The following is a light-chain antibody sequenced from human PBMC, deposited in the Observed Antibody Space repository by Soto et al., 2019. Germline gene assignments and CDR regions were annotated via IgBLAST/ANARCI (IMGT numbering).Light chain of an antibody. V-gene: IGKV3-20*01. Sequence: EIVLTQSPGTLSLSPGERATLSCRASQSVSSSYLAWYQQKPGQDPSLLIYGASSRATGIPDRFSGSGSGTDFTLTISRLEPEDFAVYYCQQYGSSPFLTFGQGTKVDIK. J-gene: IGKJ1*01. CDR2: GAS. CDR1: QSVSSSY. CDR3: QQYGSSPFLT.